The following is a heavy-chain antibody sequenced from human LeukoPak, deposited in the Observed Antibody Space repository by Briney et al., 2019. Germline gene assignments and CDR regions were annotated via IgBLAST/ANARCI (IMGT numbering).Heavy chain of an antibody. D-gene: IGHD2-21*01. CDR2: ISSTSSTI. Sequence: GGPLRLSCAASGYTFSSYTMNWVRQAPGKGLEWLSQISSTSSTIYYADSVKGRFTISRDNAENSLYLQMNSLRDEDTAVYYCANSRMFDVWGQGAMVTVS. CDR1: GYTFSSYT. J-gene: IGHJ3*01. V-gene: IGHV3-48*02. CDR3: ANSRMFDV.